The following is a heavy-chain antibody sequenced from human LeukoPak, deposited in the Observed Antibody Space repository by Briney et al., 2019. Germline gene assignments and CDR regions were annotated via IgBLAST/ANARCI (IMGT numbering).Heavy chain of an antibody. CDR1: GFTFSSYA. V-gene: IGHV3-30-3*01. J-gene: IGHJ4*02. CDR2: ISYDGSNK. Sequence: PGRSLRLSCAASGFTFSSYAMHWVRQAPGKGLEWVAVISYDGSNKYYADSVKGRFTISRDNSKNTLYLQMNSLRAEDTAVYYCAEGHLEWYEGYFDYWGQGTLVTVSS. CDR3: AEGHLEWYEGYFDY. D-gene: IGHD3-3*01.